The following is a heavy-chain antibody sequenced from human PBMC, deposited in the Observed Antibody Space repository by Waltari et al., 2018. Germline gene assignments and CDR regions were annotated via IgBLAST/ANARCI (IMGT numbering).Heavy chain of an antibody. Sequence: QVQMQESGPGLVKTSQTLSLTCTVSGGPISSGDYSWSWICQPPGKGLEWIGYIYYSGSTYYNPSLKSRVTISVDTSKNQFSLKLSSGTAADTAVYYCARENRGYFQHWGQGTLVTVSS. V-gene: IGHV4-30-4*08. CDR3: ARENRGYFQH. J-gene: IGHJ1*01. CDR2: IYYSGST. CDR1: GGPISSGDYS.